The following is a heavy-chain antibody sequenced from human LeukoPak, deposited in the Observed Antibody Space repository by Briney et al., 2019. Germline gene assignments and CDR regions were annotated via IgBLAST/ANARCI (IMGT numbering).Heavy chain of an antibody. CDR3: ARDSQLGGHFDY. Sequence: GGSLRLSCAASGFTFSSYAMHWVRQAPGKGLEWVAVIWYDGSNKYYADSVKGRFTISRDNSKYTVSLQMNSLRVGDTAVYYCARDSQLGGHFDYWGQGTLVTVSS. J-gene: IGHJ4*02. CDR1: GFTFSSYA. V-gene: IGHV3-33*01. D-gene: IGHD1-1*01. CDR2: IWYDGSNK.